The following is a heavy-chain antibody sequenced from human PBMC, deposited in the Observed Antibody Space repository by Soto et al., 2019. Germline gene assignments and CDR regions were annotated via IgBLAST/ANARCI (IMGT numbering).Heavy chain of an antibody. CDR3: SRGSGSLTDY. CDR1: GGSISSSSYY. V-gene: IGHV4-39*07. J-gene: IGHJ4*02. CDR2: IHSSGTT. D-gene: IGHD3-10*01. Sequence: PSETLSLTCTVSGGSISSSSYYWGWIRQPPGKGLEWIGSIHSSGTTNYNPSLESRVTISLDTSMSQCSLRMNSVTAADTAVYLCSRGSGSLTDYWGQGTQVTVSS.